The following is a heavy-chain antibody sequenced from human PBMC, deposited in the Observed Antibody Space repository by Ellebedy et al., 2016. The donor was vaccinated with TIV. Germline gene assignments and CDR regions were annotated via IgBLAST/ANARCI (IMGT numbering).Heavy chain of an antibody. D-gene: IGHD6-13*01. Sequence: AASVKVSCKASGYTLSGYYMHWVRQAPGQGLGWMGSINPKSGAAKYAERFQGRITMTSDTSMNTAYMGLSSLRSDDTAVYFCARGNLLGSWYVNHFDNWGQGSLLTVSS. CDR1: GYTLSGYY. CDR3: ARGNLLGSWYVNHFDN. CDR2: INPKSGAA. J-gene: IGHJ4*02. V-gene: IGHV1-2*02.